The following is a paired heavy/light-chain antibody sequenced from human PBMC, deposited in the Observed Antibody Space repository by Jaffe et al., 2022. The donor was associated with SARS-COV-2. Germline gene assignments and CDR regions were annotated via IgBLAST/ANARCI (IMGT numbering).Light chain of an antibody. J-gene: IGKJ4*01. Sequence: DIQMTQSPSSLSASVGDRVTITCRASQGISTSLAWFQQKPGKAPKSLVYAASTLQSWVPPRFSGSGSGTVFTLTISSLQPEDFATYYCQHYDSYPLTFGGGTKVQIK. CDR2: AAS. CDR3: QHYDSYPLT. CDR1: QGISTS. V-gene: IGKV1-16*01.
Heavy chain of an antibody. D-gene: IGHD3-9*01. CDR3: ARYIAPDY. V-gene: IGHV3-23*01. Sequence: EVQLLESGGGLVQPGGSLRLSCAASGFTFSSFALTWVRQAPGKGLEWVSAINGGGGSTYYADSVKGRFTISRDNSKNTLYLQMNSLRAEDTAVYYCARYIAPDYWGQGTLVTVSS. J-gene: IGHJ4*02. CDR1: GFTFSSFA. CDR2: INGGGGST.